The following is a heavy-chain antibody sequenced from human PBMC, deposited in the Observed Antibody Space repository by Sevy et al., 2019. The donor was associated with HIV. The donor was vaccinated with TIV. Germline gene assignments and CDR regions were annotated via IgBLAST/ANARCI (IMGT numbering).Heavy chain of an antibody. Sequence: GGSLRLSCAASGFTFGDFWMTWVRQAPGKGLEWVANIKRDGSEKYYVPSVKGRFTISRDNAKSSLYLQMKSLGAEDTAVYYCARDCNSNTCHWGLDVWGQGTTVTVSS. CDR3: ARDCNSNTCHWGLDV. CDR2: IKRDGSEK. CDR1: GFTFGDFW. V-gene: IGHV3-7*03. J-gene: IGHJ6*02. D-gene: IGHD2-2*01.